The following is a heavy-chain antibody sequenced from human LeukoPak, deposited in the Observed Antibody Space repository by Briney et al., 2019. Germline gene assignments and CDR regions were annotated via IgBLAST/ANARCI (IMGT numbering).Heavy chain of an antibody. CDR3: ARAYYDSSGYYYLRPGHFDY. CDR2: IYYSGST. CDR1: GGSISSYY. J-gene: IGHJ4*02. V-gene: IGHV4-59*01. Sequence: SETLSLTCTVSGGSISSYYWSWIRQPPGKGLEWIGYIYYSGSTNYNPSPKSRVTISVDTSKNQFSLKLSSVTAADTAVYYCARAYYDSSGYYYLRPGHFDYWGQGTLVTVSS. D-gene: IGHD3-22*01.